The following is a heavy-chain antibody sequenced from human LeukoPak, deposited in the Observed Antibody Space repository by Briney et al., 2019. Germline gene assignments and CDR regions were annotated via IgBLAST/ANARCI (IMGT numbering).Heavy chain of an antibody. CDR2: IYYSGST. J-gene: IGHJ6*03. CDR3: ARDPGRNYYYYMDV. CDR1: GGSISSGDYY. V-gene: IGHV4-30-4*08. Sequence: SETLSLTCTVSGGSISSGDYYWGWIPQPPGKGLEWIGYIYYSGSTYYNPSLKSRVTISVDTSKNQFSLKLSSVTAADTAVYYCARDPGRNYYYYMDVWGKGTTVTVSS.